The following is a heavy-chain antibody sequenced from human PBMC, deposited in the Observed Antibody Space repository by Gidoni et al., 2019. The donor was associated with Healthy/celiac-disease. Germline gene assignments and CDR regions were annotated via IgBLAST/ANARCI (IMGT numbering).Heavy chain of an antibody. V-gene: IGHV5-51*01. J-gene: IGHJ5*02. CDR1: GSSFTSYW. CDR2: IYPGDSDT. Sequence: EVQLVQSGAEVKKPGASLKISCQGSGSSFTSYWIGWVRQMPGKGLEWMGIIYPGDSDTRYSPSFQGQVTISADKSSSTAYLQWSSRKASDTAMYYCARHVGYGGNSPWFDPWGQGTLVTVSS. D-gene: IGHD4-17*01. CDR3: ARHVGYGGNSPWFDP.